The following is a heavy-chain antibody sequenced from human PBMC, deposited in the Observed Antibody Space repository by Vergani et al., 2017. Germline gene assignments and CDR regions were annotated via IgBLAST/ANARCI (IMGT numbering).Heavy chain of an antibody. Sequence: VQLVESGGGVVQPGRSLRLSCAASGFTFSSYWMHWVRQAPGKGLVWVSRINSDGSSTSYADSVKGRFTISRDNAKNTLYLQMNSLRAEDTAVYYCARDSTYYDFWSGYYYYYYGMDVWGQGTTVTVSS. CDR3: ARDSTYYDFWSGYYYYYYGMDV. J-gene: IGHJ6*02. CDR2: INSDGSST. D-gene: IGHD3-3*01. CDR1: GFTFSSYW. V-gene: IGHV3-74*01.